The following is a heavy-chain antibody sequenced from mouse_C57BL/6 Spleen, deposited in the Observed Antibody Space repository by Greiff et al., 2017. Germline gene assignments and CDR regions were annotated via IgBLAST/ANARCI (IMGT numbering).Heavy chain of an antibody. J-gene: IGHJ2*01. CDR3: ARSLLRYLDY. Sequence: EVKLMESGGGLVQPGGSLSLSCAASGFTFPDYYMSWVRQPPGTALEWLGFIRNKANGYSSEYSATVKGRFTISRDNSQSILYLQMNALRAEDSATYYGARSLLRYLDYWGQGTTLTVSS. V-gene: IGHV7-3*01. D-gene: IGHD1-1*01. CDR1: GFTFPDYY. CDR2: IRNKANGYSS.